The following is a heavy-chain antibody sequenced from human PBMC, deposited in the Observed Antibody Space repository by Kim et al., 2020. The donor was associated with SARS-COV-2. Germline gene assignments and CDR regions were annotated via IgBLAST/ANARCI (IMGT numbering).Heavy chain of an antibody. CDR2: IYPGHSDT. CDR1: GYSFTSYW. D-gene: IGHD4-17*01. Sequence: GESLKISCKGSGYSFTSYWIGWVHQMPGKGLEWMGIIYPGHSDTRYSPSFQGQVTISADKSISTAYLQWSSLKASDTAMYYCARYAMVTTVTGYYYYYMDVWGKGTTVTVSS. V-gene: IGHV5-51*07. J-gene: IGHJ6*03. CDR3: ARYAMVTTVTGYYYYYMDV.